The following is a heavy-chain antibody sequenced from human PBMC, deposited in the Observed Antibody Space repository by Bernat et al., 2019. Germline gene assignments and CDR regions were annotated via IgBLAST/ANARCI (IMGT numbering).Heavy chain of an antibody. J-gene: IGHJ5*02. V-gene: IGHV3-15*01. CDR3: LKEDFDFWT. CDR1: GFIFRNAW. Sequence: EVHLVESGGGLVKPGESLRVSCAASGFIFRNAWMSWVRQAPGKGLEWVGRIRSRPSGGTTDYAEPVKGRFTISRDDSTNTLYLQMNNLKTEDTAMYYCLKEDFDFWTWGQGTLVTVS. D-gene: IGHD3-3*01. CDR2: IRSRPSGGTT.